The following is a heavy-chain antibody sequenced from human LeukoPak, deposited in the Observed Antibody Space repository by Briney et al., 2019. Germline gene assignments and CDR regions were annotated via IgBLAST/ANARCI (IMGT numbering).Heavy chain of an antibody. V-gene: IGHV3-20*04. D-gene: IGHD1-26*01. Sequence: PGGSLRLSCAASGFTFDDYGMSWVRQAPGKGLEWVSGINWNGGSTGFADSVKGRFTISRDNAKKSLFLQMNSLRAEDTAVYYCARLGGSYYYYYGMDVWGQGTTVTVSS. CDR2: INWNGGST. J-gene: IGHJ6*02. CDR1: GFTFDDYG. CDR3: ARLGGSYYYYYGMDV.